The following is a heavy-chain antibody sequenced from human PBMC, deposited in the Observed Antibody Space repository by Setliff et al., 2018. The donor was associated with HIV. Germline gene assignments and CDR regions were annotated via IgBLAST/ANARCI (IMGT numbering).Heavy chain of an antibody. J-gene: IGHJ4*02. V-gene: IGHV3-23*01. D-gene: IGHD3-22*01. Sequence: LSLTCAASGFTFSNYAMSWVRQAPGEGLEWVSAILSTGERTFYADSVKGRFTISRDNSKNTVYLQMNSLRAEDTAEYYCAKELAASGLGYFDSWGRGILVTVPQ. CDR1: GFTFSNYA. CDR2: ILSTGERT. CDR3: AKELAASGLGYFDS.